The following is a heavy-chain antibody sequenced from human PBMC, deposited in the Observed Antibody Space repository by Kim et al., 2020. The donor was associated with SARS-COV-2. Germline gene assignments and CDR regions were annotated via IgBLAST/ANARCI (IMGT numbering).Heavy chain of an antibody. Sequence: GGSLRLSCAASGFTFSSYGMHWVRQAPGKGLEWVAVIWYDGSNKYYADSVKGRFTISRDNSKNTLYLQMNSLRAEDTAVYYCARSYYYDSSGYYYVNYYYYGMDVWGQGTTVTVSS. J-gene: IGHJ6*02. CDR3: ARSYYYDSSGYYYVNYYYYGMDV. CDR2: IWYDGSNK. V-gene: IGHV3-33*01. D-gene: IGHD3-22*01. CDR1: GFTFSSYG.